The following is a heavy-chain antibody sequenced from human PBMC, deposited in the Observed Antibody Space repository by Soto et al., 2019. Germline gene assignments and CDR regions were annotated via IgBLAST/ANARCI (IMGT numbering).Heavy chain of an antibody. CDR1: GGSISSYY. CDR3: ARDLWGYCGADCYPLDV. Sequence: QVRLQESGPGLMKPWETLYLTCTVSGGSISSYYLSWIRQPPGKGLEWIGYMYNTGSTIYNPSLKSRVTISVDTSKNQFSLKLNSVTAADTAVYYCARDLWGYCGADCYPLDVWGQGTTVTVSS. J-gene: IGHJ6*02. V-gene: IGHV4-59*01. D-gene: IGHD2-21*02. CDR2: MYNTGST.